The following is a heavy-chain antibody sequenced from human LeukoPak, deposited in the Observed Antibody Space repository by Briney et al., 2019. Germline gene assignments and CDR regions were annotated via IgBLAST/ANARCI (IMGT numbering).Heavy chain of an antibody. CDR2: IYPGDSDT. D-gene: IGHD3-22*01. Sequence: GESLKISCQGSGYSFTSYWIGWVRQMPGKGLEWMGIIYPGDSDTRYSPSFQGQVTISADKSISTAYLQWSSLKASDTAMYYCARRSNYYDILNWFDPWGQGTLVTVSS. CDR3: ARRSNYYDILNWFDP. V-gene: IGHV5-51*01. J-gene: IGHJ5*02. CDR1: GYSFTSYW.